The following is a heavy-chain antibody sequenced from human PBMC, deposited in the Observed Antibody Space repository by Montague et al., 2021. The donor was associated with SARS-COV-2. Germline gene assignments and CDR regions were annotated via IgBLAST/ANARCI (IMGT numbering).Heavy chain of an antibody. CDR3: ARDYGDYSYYYGLDV. J-gene: IGHJ6*02. V-gene: IGHV4-61*02. Sequence: TLSLTCTVSGGSIRSGSYYWSWIRKPAGKGLEWIGSIYSSGSTNYNPSLKSRVTMSVDTSKNQFSLKVSSVTAADTAVYYCARDYGDYSYYYGLDVWGQGTTVTVSS. D-gene: IGHD4-17*01. CDR2: IYSSGST. CDR1: GGSIRSGSYY.